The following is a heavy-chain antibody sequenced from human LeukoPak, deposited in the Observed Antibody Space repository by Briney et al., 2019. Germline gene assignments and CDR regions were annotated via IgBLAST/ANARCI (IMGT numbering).Heavy chain of an antibody. CDR2: IKQDGSEK. V-gene: IGHV3-7*01. CDR1: GFTFSSYW. D-gene: IGHD3-16*01. J-gene: IGHJ4*02. CDR3: ARGDIMITFGGVTTLY. Sequence: PGGSLRLSCAASGFTFSSYWMSWVRQAPGKGLEWVVNIKQDGSEKYYVDSVKGRFTISRDNAKNSLYLQMNSLRAEDTAVYYCARGDIMITFGGVTTLYWGQGTLVTVSS.